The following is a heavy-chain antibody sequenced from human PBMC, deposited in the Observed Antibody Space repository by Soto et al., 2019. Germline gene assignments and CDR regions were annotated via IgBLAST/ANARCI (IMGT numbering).Heavy chain of an antibody. D-gene: IGHD1-26*01. CDR3: ARVSGTYYYGMDV. V-gene: IGHV4-39*07. CDR1: GGAISSSSYY. Sequence: SETLSLTSTISGGAISSSSYYWGWIRQPPGKGLEWIGTIHYSGSTDYKASLTDYKPSLKSRVSISADTSKNQFSLKLSSVTAADTAAYYCARVSGTYYYGMDVWGQGTTVTVS. J-gene: IGHJ6*02. CDR2: IHYSGSTDYKASLT.